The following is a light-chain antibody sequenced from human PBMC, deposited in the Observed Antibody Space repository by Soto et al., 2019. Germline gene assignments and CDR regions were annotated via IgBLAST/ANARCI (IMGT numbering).Light chain of an antibody. CDR2: DVS. CDR1: SSDVGAHHS. J-gene: IGLJ3*02. Sequence: QSALTQPASVSGSPGQSFTISCTGTSSDVGAHHSVSWYQQHPGKAPKLIIFDVSNRPSGVSNRFSGFKSGTTASLTISGLHAEDDADYYCSSFPDTGTVMFGGGTKVTLL. CDR3: SSFPDTGTVM. V-gene: IGLV2-14*03.